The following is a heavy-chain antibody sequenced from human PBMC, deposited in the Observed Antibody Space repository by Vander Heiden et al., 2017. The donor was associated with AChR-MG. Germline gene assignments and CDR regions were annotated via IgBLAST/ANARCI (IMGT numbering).Heavy chain of an antibody. CDR1: GYTFTAYY. V-gene: IGHV1-2*02. CDR3: ARRVRRYDFWSGPFDY. CDR2: INPNSGGT. Sequence: QQPLVQSGAAVKKPGASVKVYCKASGYTFTAYYMHWVRQAPGQGLEWMGWINPNSGGTNYAQKFQGRVTMTRDTSISTAYMELSRLRSDDTAVYYCARRVRRYDFWSGPFDYWGQGTLVTVSS. D-gene: IGHD3-3*01. J-gene: IGHJ4*02.